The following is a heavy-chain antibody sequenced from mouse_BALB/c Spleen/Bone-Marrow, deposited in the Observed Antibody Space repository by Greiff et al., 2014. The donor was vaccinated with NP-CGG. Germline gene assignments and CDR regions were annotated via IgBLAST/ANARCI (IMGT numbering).Heavy chain of an antibody. CDR2: ILPGSGNT. V-gene: IGHV1-9*01. D-gene: IGHD3-1*01. Sequence: QVQLKPSGAELMKPGASVKGSCKATGYTFSSYWVGGGKQRPGHGLEWIGEILPGSGNTNYNEKFKGKATFTADTSSNTAYMQLSSLTSEDSAVYYCARWAFDAWFAYWGQGTLVTVSA. CDR3: ARWAFDAWFAY. CDR1: GYTFSSYW. J-gene: IGHJ3*01.